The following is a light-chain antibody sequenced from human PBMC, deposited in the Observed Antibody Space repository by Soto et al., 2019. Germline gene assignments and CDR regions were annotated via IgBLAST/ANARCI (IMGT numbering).Light chain of an antibody. V-gene: IGLV2-11*01. J-gene: IGLJ1*01. CDR3: CSYAGSYSYV. CDR1: SSDVGGYNH. CDR2: DVS. Sequence: QSALTQPPSASGSPGQSVTISCTGTSSDVGGYNHVSWFQQHPGKAPKLMIYDVSRRPSGVPDRFSGSKSGNTASLTISGLQAEDEADFYCCSYAGSYSYVFGTGTKVTVL.